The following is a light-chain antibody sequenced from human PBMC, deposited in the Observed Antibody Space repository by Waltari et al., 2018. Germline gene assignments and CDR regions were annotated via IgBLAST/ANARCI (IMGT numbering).Light chain of an antibody. CDR1: SLRSHD. V-gene: IGLV3-19*01. CDR3: HSRVVSNVRGA. CDR2: GKD. Sequence: SSELTQDPAVSVALGQTVRLTCPGDSLRSHDASWYQQKPGQAPILVLYGKDNRPTGIPVLFSGSTSGNTASLTITGSQAEDEADYYCHSRVVSNVRGAFGGETKLTVL. J-gene: IGLJ2*01.